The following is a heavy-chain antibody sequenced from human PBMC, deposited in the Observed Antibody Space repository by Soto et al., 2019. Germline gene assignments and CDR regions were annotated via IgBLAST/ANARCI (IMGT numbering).Heavy chain of an antibody. CDR3: ARADYYDSSGYYHFDY. V-gene: IGHV4-31*03. Sequence: QVQLQESGPGLVKPSQTLSLTCTVSGVSISSGGYYWSWIRQHPGKGLEWIGYIYYSGSTYYNPSLKSRVTISVDTSKNQFSLKLSSVTAADTAVYYCARADYYDSSGYYHFDYWGQGTLVTVSS. J-gene: IGHJ4*02. CDR2: IYYSGST. CDR1: GVSISSGGYY. D-gene: IGHD3-22*01.